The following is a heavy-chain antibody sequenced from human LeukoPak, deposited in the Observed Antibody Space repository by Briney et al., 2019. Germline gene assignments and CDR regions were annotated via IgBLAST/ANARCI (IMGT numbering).Heavy chain of an antibody. V-gene: IGHV1-69*05. CDR3: ASRFCTYYYDSSGCGGVDY. Sequence: SVKVSRKASGGTLSTYAIRWVRPAPGQGLEWMGGIIPIFGTANYAQKLQGRGTITTDASTSTGYMELRSLKSEDTAVYYCASRFCTYYYDSSGCGGVDYWGQGTLVTVSS. CDR2: IIPIFGTA. D-gene: IGHD3-22*01. J-gene: IGHJ4*02. CDR1: GGTLSTYA.